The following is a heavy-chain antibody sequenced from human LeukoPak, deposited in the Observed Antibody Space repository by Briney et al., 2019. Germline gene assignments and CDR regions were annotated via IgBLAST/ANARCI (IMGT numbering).Heavy chain of an antibody. Sequence: SVKVSCKISGGTFSSYAMSWVRQAPGQGLEWMGRIIPVLDMANYSQIFKDRVTITADKSTTTTYMELSSLRSEDTAVYYCARHITIFGVVITSTTLDQWGQGTLVTVSS. CDR2: IIPVLDMA. J-gene: IGHJ4*02. D-gene: IGHD3-3*01. CDR1: GGTFSSYA. CDR3: ARHITIFGVVITSTTLDQ. V-gene: IGHV1-69*04.